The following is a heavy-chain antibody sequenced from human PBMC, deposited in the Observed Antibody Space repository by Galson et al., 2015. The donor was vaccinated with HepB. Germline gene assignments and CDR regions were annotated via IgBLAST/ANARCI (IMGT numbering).Heavy chain of an antibody. D-gene: IGHD3-22*01. CDR3: ARETYQRITVIAVVHWTGSNAMDV. J-gene: IGHJ6*02. CDR1: GGTLNTYA. V-gene: IGHV1-69*04. CDR2: MLPVGGIA. Sequence: SVKVSCKASGGTLNTYAINWVRQAPGQGLEWMGRMLPVGGIANYAQKFQGRVTITADKSTSTAYMELSSLRSEDTAVYYCARETYQRITVIAVVHWTGSNAMDVWGQGTTVTVSS.